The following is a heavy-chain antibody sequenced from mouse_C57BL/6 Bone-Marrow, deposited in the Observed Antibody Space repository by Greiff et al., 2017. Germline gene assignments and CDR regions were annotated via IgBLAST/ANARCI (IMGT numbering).Heavy chain of an antibody. V-gene: IGHV5-12*01. D-gene: IGHD2-2*01. CDR2: ISNGGGST. Sequence: EVQLQESGGGLVQPGGSLKLSCAASGFTFSDYYMYWVRQTPEKRLEWVAYISNGGGSTYYPDTVKGRFPISRDNAKNTLYLQMSRLKSEDTAMYYCARQRYGYDRYWYFDVWGTGTTVTVSA. CDR3: ARQRYGYDRYWYFDV. J-gene: IGHJ1*03. CDR1: GFTFSDYY.